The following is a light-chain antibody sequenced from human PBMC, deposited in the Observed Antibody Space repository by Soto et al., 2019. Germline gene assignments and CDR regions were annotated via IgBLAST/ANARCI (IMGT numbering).Light chain of an antibody. V-gene: IGKV3-20*01. CDR1: QSVRSSY. CDR2: DAS. J-gene: IGKJ1*01. Sequence: EIALTQSPGTLSLSPGERATLSCRASQSVRSSYLAWYQQKPGQSPRLLIYDASNRATGIPDRFSGSGSGTDFTLAISRLEPEDFALYYCQQYGSSPTFGQGTKVEIK. CDR3: QQYGSSPT.